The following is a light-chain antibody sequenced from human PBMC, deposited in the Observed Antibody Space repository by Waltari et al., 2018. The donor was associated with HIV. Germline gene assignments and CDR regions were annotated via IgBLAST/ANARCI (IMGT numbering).Light chain of an antibody. J-gene: IGKJ4*01. V-gene: IGKV1-39*01. CDR1: QSISTY. Sequence: DIQMTQSPSSLSAFVGDRVTITCRASQSISTYVNWYQHKPGRATMLLIYAASSLQSGVPSRFSGSGSGTAFTLTISSLQPEDFATYYCQQSFRSLTFGGGTKVETK. CDR2: AAS. CDR3: QQSFRSLT.